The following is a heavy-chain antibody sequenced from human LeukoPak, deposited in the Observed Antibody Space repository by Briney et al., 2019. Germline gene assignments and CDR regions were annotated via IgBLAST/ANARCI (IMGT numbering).Heavy chain of an antibody. CDR2: INHSGST. D-gene: IGHD1-14*01. CDR3: ARGIRSLRSRAYDY. CDR1: SGSISGYY. Sequence: SETLSLTCTVSSGSISGYYWSWIRPPPGKGLEWIGEINHSGSTNYNPSLKSRVTISVDTSKNQFSLKLSSVTAADTAVYHCARGIRSLRSRAYDYWGQGTLVTVSS. J-gene: IGHJ4*02. V-gene: IGHV4-34*01.